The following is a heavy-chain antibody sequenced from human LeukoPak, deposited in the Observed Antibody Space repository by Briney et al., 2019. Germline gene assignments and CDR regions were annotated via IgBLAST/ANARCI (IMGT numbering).Heavy chain of an antibody. D-gene: IGHD1-26*01. CDR1: GGSITTTNW. J-gene: IGHJ4*02. CDR3: TRESGAFSPFGF. V-gene: IGHV4-4*02. CDR2: VHLSGAT. Sequence: NPSGTLSLTCAVSGGSITTTNWWSWARQPPGKGLEWIGEVHLSGATNYNLSLESRVSMSIDKSKNHLSLEVTSVTAADTAIYYCTRESGAFSPFGFWGQGTLVTVSS.